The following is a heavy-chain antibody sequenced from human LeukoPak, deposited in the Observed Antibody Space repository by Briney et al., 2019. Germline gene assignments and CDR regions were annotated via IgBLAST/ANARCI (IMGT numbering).Heavy chain of an antibody. CDR1: GFTFSSYA. CDR3: ARDLGGSGSYYNVGMDV. J-gene: IGHJ6*04. Sequence: PGGSLRLSCAASGFTFSSYAMHWVRQAPGKGLEWVVVISYDGSNKYYADSVKGRFTISRDNPKNTLYLQMNSLRAEDTAVYYCARDLGGSGSYYNVGMDVWGKGTTVTASS. V-gene: IGHV3-30*04. D-gene: IGHD3-10*01. CDR2: ISYDGSNK.